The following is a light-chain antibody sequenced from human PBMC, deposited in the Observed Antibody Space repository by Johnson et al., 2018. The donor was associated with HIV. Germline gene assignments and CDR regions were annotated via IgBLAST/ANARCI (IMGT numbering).Light chain of an antibody. V-gene: IGLV1-51*02. J-gene: IGLJ1*01. Sequence: QSVLTQPPSVSAAPGQRVTISCSGNNSNIGYNSVSWYQQVPGTAPKPLIYENKKRPSGIADRFSASKSGTSATLDITGLQPGAEADYYCGAWDSGLTAHFVFGSGTKITVL. CDR3: GAWDSGLTAHFV. CDR2: ENK. CDR1: NSNIGYNS.